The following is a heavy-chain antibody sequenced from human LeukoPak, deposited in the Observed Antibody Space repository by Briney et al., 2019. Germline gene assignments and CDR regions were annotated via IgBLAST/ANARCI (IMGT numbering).Heavy chain of an antibody. CDR2: ISTYKDNT. Sequence: GASVKVSCKASGYTFTNHGINWVRQAPGQGLEWMGWISTYKDNTNYAQKFQGRVTMTTDTSTSTAYMELRSLRSDDTAVYYCARGGGWEYGDYEGGWFDPWGQGTLVTVSS. CDR3: ARGGGWEYGDYEGGWFDP. V-gene: IGHV1-18*01. D-gene: IGHD4-17*01. CDR1: GYTFTNHG. J-gene: IGHJ5*02.